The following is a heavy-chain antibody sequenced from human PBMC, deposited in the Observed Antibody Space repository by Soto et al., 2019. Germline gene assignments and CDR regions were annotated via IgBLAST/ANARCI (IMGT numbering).Heavy chain of an antibody. V-gene: IGHV5-51*01. D-gene: IGHD3-10*01. CDR2: IYPGDSDT. J-gene: IGHJ4*01. CDR1: GYSFTTYW. Sequence: GESLKISCKGSGYSFTTYWIAWVRQMPGKGLEWVGIIYPGDSDTRYSPSFEGHVTISVDKSISTAFLQWNSLKASDNAIYYCARHSTSAPKDYWGQGTLVTVS. CDR3: ARHSTSAPKDY.